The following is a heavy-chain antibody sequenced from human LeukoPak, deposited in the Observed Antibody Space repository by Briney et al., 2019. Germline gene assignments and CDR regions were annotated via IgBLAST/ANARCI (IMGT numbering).Heavy chain of an antibody. CDR2: IYHSGST. CDR3: ARVGSLYGSGSLVY. J-gene: IGHJ4*02. D-gene: IGHD3-10*01. V-gene: IGHV4-38-2*02. CDR1: GYSISSGYY. Sequence: SETLSLTCTVSGYSISSGYYWGWIRQPPGKGLEWIGSIYHSGSTYYNPSLKSRVTISVDTSKNQFSLKLSSVTAADTAVYYCARVGSLYGSGSLVYWGQGTLVTVSS.